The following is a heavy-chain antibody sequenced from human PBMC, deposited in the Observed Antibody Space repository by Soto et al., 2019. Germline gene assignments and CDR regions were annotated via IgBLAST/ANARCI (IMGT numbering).Heavy chain of an antibody. CDR3: ARGIWEMYCDY. Sequence: GGSLRLSCAASGFTFSSYWMHWVRQAPGKGLVWVSRINSDGSSTSYADSVKGRFTISRDNAKNSLYLQMNSLRAEDTAVYYCARGIWEMYCDYWGQGTLVTVSS. CDR1: GFTFSSYW. CDR2: INSDGSST. D-gene: IGHD1-26*01. V-gene: IGHV3-74*01. J-gene: IGHJ4*02.